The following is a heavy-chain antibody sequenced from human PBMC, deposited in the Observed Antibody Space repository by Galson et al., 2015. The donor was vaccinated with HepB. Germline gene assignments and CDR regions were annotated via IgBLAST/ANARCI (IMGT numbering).Heavy chain of an antibody. J-gene: IGHJ6*02. D-gene: IGHD1-7*01. CDR2: IYPGDSDT. V-gene: IGHV5-51*01. Sequence: QSGAEVKKPGESLKISCKGSGFSFASYWIGWVRQMPGKGLEWMGLIYPGDSDTRYSPSFQGQVTISADKSINTAYLQWSSLRASDTAIYYSARHSQTTASLDYYFFYGMDVWGQGTTVTVSS. CDR1: GFSFASYW. CDR3: ARHSQTTASLDYYFFYGMDV.